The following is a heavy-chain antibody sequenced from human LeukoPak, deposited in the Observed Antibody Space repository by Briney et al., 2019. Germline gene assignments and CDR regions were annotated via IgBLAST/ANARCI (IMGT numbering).Heavy chain of an antibody. CDR2: IYSSGNT. J-gene: IGHJ3*02. CDR3: ARERGILRGDAFDI. Sequence: SETLSLTCTVSGGSISSYYWSWIRQPAGKGLEWIGRIYSSGNTNYNPSLESRVTMSIDTSKNQFSLKLSSVTAADTAVYYCARERGILRGDAFDIWGQGTMVTVSS. CDR1: GGSISSYY. D-gene: IGHD1-26*01. V-gene: IGHV4-4*07.